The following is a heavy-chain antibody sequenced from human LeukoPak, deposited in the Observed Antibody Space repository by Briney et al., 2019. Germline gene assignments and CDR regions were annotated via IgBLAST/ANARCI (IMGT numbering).Heavy chain of an antibody. D-gene: IGHD4-11*01. CDR2: ISGSGGST. V-gene: IGHV3-23*01. Sequence: GGSLRLSCAASGFTFSSFAMSWVAQAPGKGLEWCSAISGSGGSTYYADPVKGRFTISRDNSKNTLYLQMNSLRAEDTAVYYCAKAFLTTLYYFDYWGQGTLVTVSS. CDR3: AKAFLTTLYYFDY. J-gene: IGHJ4*02. CDR1: GFTFSSFA.